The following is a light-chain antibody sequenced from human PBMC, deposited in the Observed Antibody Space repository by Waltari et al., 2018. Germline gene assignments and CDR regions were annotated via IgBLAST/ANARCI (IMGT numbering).Light chain of an antibody. Sequence: DVVMTQSPLSLSVTPGEPASISCRSSQSLLYSNGNNYLNWYLQKPGQSPHLLIYLGFNRASGVPDRFSVSGSGTDFTLKISRVEAEDVGVYYCMQAVQTPWTFGQGTKVEIK. CDR2: LGF. CDR1: QSLLYSNGNNY. CDR3: MQAVQTPWT. J-gene: IGKJ1*01. V-gene: IGKV2-28*01.